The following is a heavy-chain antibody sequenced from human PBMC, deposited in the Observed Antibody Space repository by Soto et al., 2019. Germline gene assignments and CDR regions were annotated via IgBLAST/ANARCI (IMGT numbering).Heavy chain of an antibody. J-gene: IGHJ6*02. Sequence: SETLSLTCTVSGGSISTYYWTWIRQPAGKGLEWVGRIYRSGSTNYNPSLKSRVTMSVDTSKNQFSLNLTSVTAVDTAVYYCARGSRIVGVHYGMDVWGQGTTVTVSS. CDR2: IYRSGST. D-gene: IGHD1-26*01. CDR3: ARGSRIVGVHYGMDV. V-gene: IGHV4-4*07. CDR1: GGSISTYY.